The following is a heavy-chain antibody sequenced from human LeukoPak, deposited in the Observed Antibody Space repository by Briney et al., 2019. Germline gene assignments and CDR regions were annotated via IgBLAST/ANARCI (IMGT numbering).Heavy chain of an antibody. D-gene: IGHD3-3*01. J-gene: IGHJ4*02. CDR2: INQDGSVK. Sequence: GGSLRLSCAASGFAFSTYWMDWVRQAPGKGLEWVGNINQDGSVKHYVDSVRGRFTISRDNARNSVYLQMNALRVEDTAVYYCTRDFVFWGQGTLVTVSS. CDR1: GFAFSTYW. V-gene: IGHV3-7*01. CDR3: TRDFVF.